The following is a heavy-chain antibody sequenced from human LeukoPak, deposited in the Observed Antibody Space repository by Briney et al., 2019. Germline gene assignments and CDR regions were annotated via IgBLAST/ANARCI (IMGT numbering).Heavy chain of an antibody. J-gene: IGHJ6*03. CDR3: ARGGLRYCSSTSCSHYYYYMDV. Sequence: SETLSLTCTVSGGSISSGDYYWSWIRQPPGKGLEWIGYIYYSGSTNYNPSLKSRVTISVDTSKNQFSLKLSSVTAADTAVYYCARGGLRYCSSTSCSHYYYYMDVWGKGTTVTVSS. D-gene: IGHD2-2*01. CDR2: IYYSGST. CDR1: GGSISSGDYY. V-gene: IGHV4-61*08.